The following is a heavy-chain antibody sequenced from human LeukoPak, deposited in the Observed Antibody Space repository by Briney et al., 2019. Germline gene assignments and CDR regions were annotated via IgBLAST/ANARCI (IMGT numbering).Heavy chain of an antibody. CDR2: IYYSGST. CDR1: GVSISSNTYY. D-gene: IGHD2-2*01. CDR3: ARGNQLLQWATWFDP. J-gene: IGHJ5*02. Sequence: SETLSLTCTVSGVSISSNTYYWRWIRQPPGKGLEWIVYIYYSGSTNYNPSLKSRVTISVDTSKNQFSLKLSSVTAADTAVYYCARGNQLLQWATWFDPWGQGTLVTVSS. V-gene: IGHV4-61*01.